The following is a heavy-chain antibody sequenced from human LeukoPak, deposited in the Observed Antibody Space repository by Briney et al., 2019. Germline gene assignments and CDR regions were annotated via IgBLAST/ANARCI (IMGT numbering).Heavy chain of an antibody. CDR1: GFTFSSYG. CDR3: AKDRSSSWSFDY. J-gene: IGHJ4*02. CDR2: ISYDGSNK. D-gene: IGHD6-13*01. Sequence: GGSLRLSCAASGFTFSSYGMHWVRQAPGKGLEWLAVISYDGSNKYCADSVKGRFTISRDDSKNTLYLQMNSLRAEDTAVYYCAKDRSSSWSFDYWGQGTLVTVSS. V-gene: IGHV3-30*18.